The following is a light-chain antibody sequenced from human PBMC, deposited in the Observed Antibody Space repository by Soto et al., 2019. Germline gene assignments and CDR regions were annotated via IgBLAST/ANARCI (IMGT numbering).Light chain of an antibody. V-gene: IGKV1-5*01. CDR3: QPYNSYS. CDR1: QSISSW. J-gene: IGKJ1*01. Sequence: DIQLTQSPSFLSASVGDRVTITCRASQSISSWLAWYQQKPGKAPNLLIYHASTLESGVPSRFSGSGSGTEFTLTISSLQPDDFATYYCQPYNSYSFGQGTKVDIK. CDR2: HAS.